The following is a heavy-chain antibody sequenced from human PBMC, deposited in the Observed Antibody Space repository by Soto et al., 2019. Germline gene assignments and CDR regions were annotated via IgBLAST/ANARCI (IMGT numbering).Heavy chain of an antibody. CDR3: ARSNPRETYSDFWSGYYTVVSCGYFDY. J-gene: IGHJ4*02. D-gene: IGHD3-3*01. Sequence: QVQLVQSGAEVKKPGSSVKVSCKASGGTDSSYAINWLRQAPGQGLEWMGGIIPVFGTPHYAQKFQGRVTITADEPTNTAYMELSSLRSEDTAVYYCARSNPRETYSDFWSGYYTVVSCGYFDYWGQGTLVTVSS. CDR1: GGTDSSYA. V-gene: IGHV1-69*01. CDR2: IIPVFGTP.